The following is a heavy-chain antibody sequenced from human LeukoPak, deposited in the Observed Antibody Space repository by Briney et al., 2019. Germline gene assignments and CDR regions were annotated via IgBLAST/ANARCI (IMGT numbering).Heavy chain of an antibody. CDR1: GYTFTGYY. V-gene: IGHV1-2*02. D-gene: IGHD3-22*01. Sequence: RASVKVSCKASGYTFTGYYMHWVRQAPGQGLECMGWINPNSGGTNYAQKFQGRVTMTRDTSISTAYMELSRLRSDDTAVYYCASWDYYDSSGYLYDYWGQGTLVTVSS. J-gene: IGHJ4*02. CDR3: ASWDYYDSSGYLYDY. CDR2: INPNSGGT.